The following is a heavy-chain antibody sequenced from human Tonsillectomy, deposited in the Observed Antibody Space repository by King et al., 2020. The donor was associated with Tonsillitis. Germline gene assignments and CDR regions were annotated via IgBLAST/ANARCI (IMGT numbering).Heavy chain of an antibody. CDR2: IYYTGST. D-gene: IGHD2-2*01. Sequence: VQLQESGPGLVKPSETLSLTCTVSGGSISSHYWSWIRQPPGKGLEWIGYIYYTGSTNYNPSLKSRVTISVDMSKNQFSLMLNSVIAADTAVYYCAREYCDSTSCYFFDYWGQGTLVTVSS. CDR3: AREYCDSTSCYFFDY. CDR1: GGSISSHY. J-gene: IGHJ4*02. V-gene: IGHV4-59*11.